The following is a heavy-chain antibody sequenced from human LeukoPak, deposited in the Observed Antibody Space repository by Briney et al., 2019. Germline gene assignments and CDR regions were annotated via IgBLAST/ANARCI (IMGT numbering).Heavy chain of an antibody. CDR1: GGSISSSSYY. D-gene: IGHD2-21*02. CDR3: ARGGIVVVTVFDY. V-gene: IGHV4-39*07. Sequence: SETLSLTCTVSGGSISSSSYYWGWIRQPPGKGLEWIGSIYYSGSTYYNPSLKSRVTISVDTSKNQFSLKLSSVTAADTAVYYCARGGIVVVTVFDYWGQGTLVTASS. J-gene: IGHJ4*02. CDR2: IYYSGST.